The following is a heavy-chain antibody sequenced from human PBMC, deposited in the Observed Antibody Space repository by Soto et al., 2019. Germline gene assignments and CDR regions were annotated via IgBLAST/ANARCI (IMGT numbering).Heavy chain of an antibody. CDR2: IYNSGST. V-gene: IGHV4-30-4*01. Sequence: QVQLQESGPGLVEPSQTLSLTCTVSGGSISSGGYFWSWIRQSPGKGLEWIGHIYNSGSTYSNPSLKSRTAISVDTSRTQFSLRLTSVTAADTAVYYCARGPSADKIDYWGQGTLVTVSS. CDR1: GGSISSGGYF. D-gene: IGHD3-3*01. J-gene: IGHJ4*02. CDR3: ARGPSADKIDY.